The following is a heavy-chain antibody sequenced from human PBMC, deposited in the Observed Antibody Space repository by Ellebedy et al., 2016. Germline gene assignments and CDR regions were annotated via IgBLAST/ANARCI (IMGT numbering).Heavy chain of an antibody. CDR2: LATDGTSK. CDR3: ATGYCNSGICFSYYFDH. J-gene: IGHJ4*02. V-gene: IGHV3-30-3*01. Sequence: GESLKISCAVSGFTFSSYPMHWVRQAPGKGLAWVAFLATDGTSKYYAESVKGRFTISRDNSKTTLYLQMDSLRPDDSAVYYCATGYCNSGICFSYYFDHWGQGTLVTVSS. D-gene: IGHD2-15*01. CDR1: GFTFSSYP.